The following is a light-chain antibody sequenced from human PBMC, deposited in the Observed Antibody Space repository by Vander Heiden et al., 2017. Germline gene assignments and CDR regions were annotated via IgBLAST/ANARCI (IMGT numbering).Light chain of an antibody. Sequence: DIQMTQSPSTLSASVGDRVTITCRASQSISTWVAWYQQKSGKAPKLLNYKASSLESEVPSRFSASGSETEFTFTISSLQPDDFATYYCQQYKTSSGTFGQGTKVEVK. V-gene: IGKV1-5*03. CDR3: QQYKTSSGT. CDR2: KAS. CDR1: QSISTW. J-gene: IGKJ1*01.